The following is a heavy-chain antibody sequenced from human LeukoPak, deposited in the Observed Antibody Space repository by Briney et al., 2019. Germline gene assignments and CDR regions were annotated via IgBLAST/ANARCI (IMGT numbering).Heavy chain of an antibody. D-gene: IGHD3-22*01. V-gene: IGHV4-59*01. CDR3: ARYHYYDSSGYYRP. J-gene: IGHJ5*02. CDR1: GGSISSYY. CDR2: IYYSGST. Sequence: PSETLSLTCTVSGGSISSYYWSWIRQPPGKGLEWIGYIYYSGSTNYNPSLKSRVTISVDTSKNQFSLKLSSVTAADTAVYYCARYHYYDSSGYYRPWGQGTLVTVSS.